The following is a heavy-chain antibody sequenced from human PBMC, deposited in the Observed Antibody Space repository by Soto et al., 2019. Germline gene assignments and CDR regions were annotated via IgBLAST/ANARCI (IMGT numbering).Heavy chain of an antibody. CDR3: ARGYGSDAFDI. V-gene: IGHV4-31*03. J-gene: IGHJ3*02. CDR1: GGSISSGGYY. CDR2: IYYSGRT. Sequence: QVQLQESGPGLVKPSQTLSLTCTVSGGSISSGGYYWSWIRQHPGKGLEWIGNIYYSGRTYYNASLKSRVTISVDTSKNPFSLQRSAVTAADTAVYYCARGYGSDAFDIWGQGTMVTVSS. D-gene: IGHD1-1*01.